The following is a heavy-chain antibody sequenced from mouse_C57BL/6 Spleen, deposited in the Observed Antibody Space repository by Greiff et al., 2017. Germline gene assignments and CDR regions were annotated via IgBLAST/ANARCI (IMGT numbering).Heavy chain of an antibody. CDR3: AKEEIDSPAY. Sequence: QVQLQQSGAELVRPGTSVKVSCKASGYAFTNYLIEWVKQRPGQGLEWIGVINPGSGGTNYNEKFKGKATLTADKSSSSAYMQLSSLTSEDSAVYFCAKEEIDSPAYWGQGTLVTVSA. V-gene: IGHV1-54*01. D-gene: IGHD6-1*02. CDR1: GYAFTNYL. CDR2: INPGSGGT. J-gene: IGHJ3*01.